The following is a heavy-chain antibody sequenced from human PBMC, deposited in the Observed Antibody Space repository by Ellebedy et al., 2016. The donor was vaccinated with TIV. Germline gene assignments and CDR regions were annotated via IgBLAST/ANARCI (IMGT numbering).Heavy chain of an antibody. CDR3: ASWGDYGGNRHLDY. J-gene: IGHJ4*02. Sequence: SETLSLXCTVSGDSISSYFWSWIRQPPDKGLEWIGHFYYTGSINYNPSLKSRVTTSGDTSKNQFSLELSSVTAADTAVYYCASWGDYGGNRHLDYWGQGTLLTVSS. CDR2: FYYTGSI. V-gene: IGHV4-59*01. D-gene: IGHD4-23*01. CDR1: GDSISSYF.